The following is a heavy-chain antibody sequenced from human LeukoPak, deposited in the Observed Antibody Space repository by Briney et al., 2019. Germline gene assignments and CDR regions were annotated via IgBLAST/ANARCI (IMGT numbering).Heavy chain of an antibody. CDR1: EFTVSNTY. CDR3: VSKGYCSDGTCNWYFGL. CDR2: FYVGGNT. J-gene: IGHJ2*01. V-gene: IGHV3-66*01. D-gene: IGHD2-15*01. Sequence: GGSLRLSCAASEFTVSNTYIIWVRLAPGKGLEWVSVFYVGGNTNYADSVKGRFTMSRDNSKNALYLQMNSLRGDDTAVYFCVSKGYCSDGTCNWYFGLWGRGTLVTVSS.